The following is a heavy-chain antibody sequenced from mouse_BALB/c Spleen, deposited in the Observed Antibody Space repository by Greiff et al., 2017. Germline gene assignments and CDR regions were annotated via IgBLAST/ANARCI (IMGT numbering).Heavy chain of an antibody. CDR3: ASVYGSSYDYAMDY. Sequence: VQLKQSGAELVKPGASVKLSCTASGFNIKDTYMHWVKQRPEQGLEWIGRIDPANGNTKYDPKFQGKATITADTSSNTAYLQLSSLTSEDTAVYYCASVYGSSYDYAMDYWGQGTSVTGSS. CDR1: GFNIKDTY. CDR2: IDPANGNT. V-gene: IGHV14-3*02. D-gene: IGHD1-1*01. J-gene: IGHJ4*01.